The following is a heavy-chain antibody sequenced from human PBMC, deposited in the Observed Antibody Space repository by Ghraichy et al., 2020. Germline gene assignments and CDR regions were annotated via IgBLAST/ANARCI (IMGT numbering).Heavy chain of an antibody. Sequence: GSLRLSCVASRFTFSNSWMNWVRQAPGKGLEWVASMNPDGIEISYVDSVRGRFTISRDNSKDTLFLQMNSLRVEDTALYYCARRGPVEWGAFDYWGQGTLVTVSS. J-gene: IGHJ4*02. V-gene: IGHV3-7*03. CDR1: RFTFSNSW. CDR2: MNPDGIEI. D-gene: IGHD3-3*01. CDR3: ARRGPVEWGAFDY.